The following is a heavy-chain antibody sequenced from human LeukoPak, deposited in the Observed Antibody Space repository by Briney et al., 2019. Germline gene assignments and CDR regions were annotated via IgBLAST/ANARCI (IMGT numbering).Heavy chain of an antibody. CDR3: ARKTWTQVWHEDY. D-gene: IGHD5-18*01. J-gene: IGHJ4*02. Sequence: GGSLRLSCAASGFTFRDYYMSWIRQAPGKGLEWVSYISTRGDTIYYADSVKGRFTISRDNAENSLYLRMNSLRAEDTAVYYCARKTWTQVWHEDYWGQGTLVTVSS. CDR1: GFTFRDYY. V-gene: IGHV3-11*01. CDR2: ISTRGDTI.